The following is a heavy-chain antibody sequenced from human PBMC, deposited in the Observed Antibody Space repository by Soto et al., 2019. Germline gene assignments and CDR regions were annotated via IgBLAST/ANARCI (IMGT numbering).Heavy chain of an antibody. J-gene: IGHJ4*02. Sequence: EVQLLESGGNLVQPGGSLRLSCAASGFRFSTYAMSWVRQAPGKGLEWVSAISGSGAVTYYTDSVKGRFTLSRDNSRNTLYLQMNSLRVDDTAMYYGATQLGGNGPEKFSGYWVQGTLVTAAS. V-gene: IGHV3-23*01. CDR3: ATQLGGNGPEKFSGY. D-gene: IGHD5-18*01. CDR1: GFRFSTYA. CDR2: ISGSGAVT.